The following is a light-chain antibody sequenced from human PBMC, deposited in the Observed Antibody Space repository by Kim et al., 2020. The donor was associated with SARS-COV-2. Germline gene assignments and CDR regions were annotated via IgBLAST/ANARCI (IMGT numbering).Light chain of an antibody. V-gene: IGKV3-20*01. CDR2: GAS. CDR1: QSVSSSY. Sequence: EIVLTQSPGTLSLSPGERATLSCRASQSVSSSYLAWYQQKPGQAPRLLIYGASSRATGIPDRFSGSGSGTDFTLTISRLEPEDFAVYYCQLYGSSPQYTFGQGTKLEI. J-gene: IGKJ2*01. CDR3: QLYGSSPQYT.